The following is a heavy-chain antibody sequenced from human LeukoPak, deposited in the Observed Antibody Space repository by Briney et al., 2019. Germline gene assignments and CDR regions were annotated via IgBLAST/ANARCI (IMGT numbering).Heavy chain of an antibody. D-gene: IGHD4-17*01. Sequence: SETLSLTCTVSGGSISSSSYYWGWIRQPPGKGLEWIGSIYYSGSTYYNPSLKSRVTISVDTSKNQFSLKLSSVTAADTAVYYCARGPTTVTRAFDYWGQGTLVTVSS. J-gene: IGHJ4*02. CDR1: GGSISSSSYY. CDR3: ARGPTTVTRAFDY. CDR2: IYYSGST. V-gene: IGHV4-39*07.